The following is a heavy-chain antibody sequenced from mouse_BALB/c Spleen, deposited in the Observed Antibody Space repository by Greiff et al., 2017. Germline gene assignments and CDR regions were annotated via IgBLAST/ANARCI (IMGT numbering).Heavy chain of an antibody. Sequence: EVKVEESGGGLVQPGGSMKLSCVASGFTFSNYWMNWVRQSPEKGLEWVAEIRLKSNNYATHYAESVKGRFTISRDDSKSSVYLQMNNLRAEDTGIYCCTRLEDYAMDYWGQGTSVTVSS. CDR1: GFTFSNYW. V-gene: IGHV6-6*02. J-gene: IGHJ4*01. CDR3: TRLEDYAMDY. CDR2: IRLKSNNYAT.